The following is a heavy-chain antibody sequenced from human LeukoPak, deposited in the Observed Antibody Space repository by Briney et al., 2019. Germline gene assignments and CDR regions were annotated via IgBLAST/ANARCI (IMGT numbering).Heavy chain of an antibody. D-gene: IGHD2-2*01. CDR2: IYYSGST. CDR3: ARAPAVVPAAPTNPGGNWFDP. J-gene: IGHJ5*02. V-gene: IGHV4-59*01. Sequence: NPSETLSLTCSVSGGPISSYYWSWIRQPPGKGLEWIGYIYYSGSTNYNPSLKSRVTISVDTSKNQFSLKLSSVTAADTAVYYCARAPAVVPAAPTNPGGNWFDPWGQGTLVTVSS. CDR1: GGPISSYY.